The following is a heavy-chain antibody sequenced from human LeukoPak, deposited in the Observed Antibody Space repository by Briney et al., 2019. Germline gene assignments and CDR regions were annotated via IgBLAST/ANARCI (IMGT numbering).Heavy chain of an antibody. CDR3: ARRRYSSDPYYFDY. V-gene: IGHV3-30-3*01. D-gene: IGHD6-19*01. CDR1: GFTFSSYA. Sequence: GGSLRLSCAASGFTFSSYAMHCVRQAPGKGLEWVAVISYDGSNKYYADSVKGRFTISRDNSKNTLYLQMNSLRAEDTAVYYCARRRYSSDPYYFDYWGQGTLVTVSS. CDR2: ISYDGSNK. J-gene: IGHJ4*02.